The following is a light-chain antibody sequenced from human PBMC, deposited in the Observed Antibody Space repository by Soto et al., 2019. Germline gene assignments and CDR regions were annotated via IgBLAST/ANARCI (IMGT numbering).Light chain of an antibody. CDR1: QSLLDNF. CDR2: GAS. Sequence: TQSPSSLSASVGDRVTITCRASQSLLDNFLAWYQHKPGQAPRLLISGASRRAAGTPDRFSGSGSGTDFTLTISRLEPEDFAVYYCQQYVSSPATFGGGTKVDIK. CDR3: QQYVSSPAT. J-gene: IGKJ4*01. V-gene: IGKV3-20*01.